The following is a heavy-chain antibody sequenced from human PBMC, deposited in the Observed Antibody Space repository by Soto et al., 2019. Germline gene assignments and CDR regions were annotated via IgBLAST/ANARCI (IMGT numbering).Heavy chain of an antibody. V-gene: IGHV3-7*01. Sequence: EVHMVKSGGGLVQPGGSLRLSCAASGFSISDYWMSWVRQAPGKGLEWVGNINEDGSEENYVDSVKGRFTISRDNARNSLYLQMNSLRVEDTAVYYCCHTWVGGQGTLVTVSS. CDR2: INEDGSEE. CDR1: GFSISDYW. J-gene: IGHJ4*02. CDR3: CHTWV. D-gene: IGHD1-26*01.